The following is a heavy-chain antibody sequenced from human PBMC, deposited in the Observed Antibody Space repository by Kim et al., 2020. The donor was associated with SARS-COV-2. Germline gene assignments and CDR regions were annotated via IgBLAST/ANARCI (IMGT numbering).Heavy chain of an antibody. CDR3: ARRGGGYSYVSSGMDV. CDR2: ISSSSSYI. CDR1: GFTFSSYS. Sequence: GGSLRLSCAASGFTFSSYSMNWVRQAPGKGLEWVSSISSSSSYIYYADSVKGRFTISRDNAKNSLYLQMNSLRAEDTAVYYCARRGGGYSYVSSGMDVWGQGTXVT. D-gene: IGHD5-18*01. V-gene: IGHV3-21*01. J-gene: IGHJ6*02.